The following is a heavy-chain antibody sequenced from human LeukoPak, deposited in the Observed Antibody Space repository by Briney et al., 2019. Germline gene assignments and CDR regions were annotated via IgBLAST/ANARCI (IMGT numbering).Heavy chain of an antibody. CDR2: ISGSGGSI. D-gene: IGHD4-17*01. CDR1: GFTFSSYA. J-gene: IGHJ4*02. Sequence: GGSLRLSCAASGFTFSSYAMSWVRQAPGKGLEWVSAISGSGGSIYYADSVKGRFTISRDNSKNTLYLQMNSLRDEDTAVYYCAKRPSDYGDYVSYFDCWGQGTLVTVSS. V-gene: IGHV3-23*01. CDR3: AKRPSDYGDYVSYFDC.